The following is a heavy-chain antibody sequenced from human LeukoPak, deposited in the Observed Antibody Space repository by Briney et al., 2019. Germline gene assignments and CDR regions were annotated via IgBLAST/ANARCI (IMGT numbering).Heavy chain of an antibody. CDR2: INPSGGST. V-gene: IGHV1-46*01. D-gene: IGHD3-22*01. Sequence: GASVKVSCKASGYTFTSYYMHWVRQAPGQGLEWMGIINPSGGSTSYAQKFQGRVTMTRDTSTSTVYTELSSLRSEDTAVYYCARDSKGYYYDSSGPFDYWGQGTLVTVSS. CDR1: GYTFTSYY. CDR3: ARDSKGYYYDSSGPFDY. J-gene: IGHJ4*02.